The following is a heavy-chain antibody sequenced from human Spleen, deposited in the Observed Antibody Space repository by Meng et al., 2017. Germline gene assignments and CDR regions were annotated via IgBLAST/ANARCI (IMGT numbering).Heavy chain of an antibody. V-gene: IGHV1-69*05. Sequence: SVKVSCKASGYTFSDYAIHWVRQAPGQGLEWMGGIIPIFGTANYAQKFQGRVTITTDESTSTAYMELSSLRSEDTAVYYCARGRPKSYYGSGSYSTWGFDYWGQGTLVTVSS. J-gene: IGHJ4*02. D-gene: IGHD3-10*01. CDR1: GYTFSDYA. CDR2: IIPIFGTA. CDR3: ARGRPKSYYGSGSYSTWGFDY.